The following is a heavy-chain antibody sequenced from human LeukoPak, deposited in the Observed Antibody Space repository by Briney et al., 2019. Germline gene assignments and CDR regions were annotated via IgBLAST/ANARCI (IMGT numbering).Heavy chain of an antibody. CDR3: ARASLHFGVVIPNWFDP. CDR2: IIPIFGTA. Sequence: SGKVSCKASGGTFSSYAISWVRQAPGQVLEWMGGIIPIFGTANYAQKFQGRVTITADKSTSTAYMELSSLRSEDTAVYYCARASLHFGVVIPNWFDPWGQGTLVTVSS. J-gene: IGHJ5*02. D-gene: IGHD3-3*01. CDR1: GGTFSSYA. V-gene: IGHV1-69*06.